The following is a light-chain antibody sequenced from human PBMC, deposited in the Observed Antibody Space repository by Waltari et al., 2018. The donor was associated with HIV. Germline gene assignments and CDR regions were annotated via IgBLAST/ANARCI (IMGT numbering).Light chain of an antibody. V-gene: IGKV3-20*01. CDR3: LQYGSSPRT. CDR2: SAS. J-gene: IGKJ1*01. CDR1: RGVRSY. Sequence: VLMHHPAPPQSAPVERPTTICCRATRGVRSYLSWYQQKPGQAPTLLIYSASISHTGVPDRFSGSGSGADFTLTIGSLEAEDCAMYYCLQYGSSPRTVGQGTKVEIK.